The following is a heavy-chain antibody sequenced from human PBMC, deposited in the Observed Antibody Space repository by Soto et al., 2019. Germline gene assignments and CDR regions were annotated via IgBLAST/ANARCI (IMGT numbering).Heavy chain of an antibody. J-gene: IGHJ4*02. CDR2: ISGSGGST. D-gene: IGHD6-13*01. Sequence: GGSLRLSCAASGFTFSSYAMSWVRQAPGKGLEWVSAISGSGGSTYYADSGKGRLTISRDNSKNTLYLQMNSLRAEDTAAYYCAKPADSSSYFDDWGQGTLVTVSS. V-gene: IGHV3-23*01. CDR1: GFTFSSYA. CDR3: AKPADSSSYFDD.